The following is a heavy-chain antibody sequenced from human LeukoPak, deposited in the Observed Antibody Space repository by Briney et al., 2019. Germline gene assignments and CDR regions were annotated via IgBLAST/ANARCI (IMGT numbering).Heavy chain of an antibody. D-gene: IGHD3-10*01. V-gene: IGHV1-2*06. J-gene: IGHJ6*02. CDR1: GYTFTGYY. Sequence: ASVKVSCKASGYTFTGYYMHWVRQAPGQGLEWMGRINPNSGGTNYAQKSQGRVTMTRDTSTSTVYMELSSLRSEDTAVYYCARAVTMVRGVRRYGMDVWGQGTTVTVSS. CDR3: ARAVTMVRGVRRYGMDV. CDR2: INPNSGGT.